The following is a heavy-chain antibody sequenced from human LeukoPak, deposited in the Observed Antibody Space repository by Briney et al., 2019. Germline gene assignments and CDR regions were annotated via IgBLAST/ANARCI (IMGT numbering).Heavy chain of an antibody. Sequence: ASVKVSCKASGYTFTSFAINWVRQAPGQGLEWMGRINPNTGNPTYAQGFTGRFVFSLDTSISTAYLQISSLEAEDTAVYYCVRLLEYNWFDPWGQGTLVTVSS. CDR2: INPNTGNP. CDR1: GYTFTSFA. J-gene: IGHJ5*02. V-gene: IGHV7-4-1*02. D-gene: IGHD1-1*01. CDR3: VRLLEYNWFDP.